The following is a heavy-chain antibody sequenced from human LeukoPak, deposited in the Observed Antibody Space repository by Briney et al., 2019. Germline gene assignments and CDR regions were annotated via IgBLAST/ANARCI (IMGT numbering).Heavy chain of an antibody. CDR1: GYTFTSFG. CDR3: ARDLPFEEVLEWLLEY. V-gene: IGHV1-18*04. D-gene: IGHD3-3*01. CDR2: ISNFDGKT. Sequence: ASVKVSCKASGYTFTSFGITWVRQAPGQGLEWMGWISNFDGKTNYAQKFDGRVTMTTDSSTSTAYLELIRLKSDDTAVYCARDLPFEEVLEWLLEYWGQGTLVTVSS. J-gene: IGHJ1*01.